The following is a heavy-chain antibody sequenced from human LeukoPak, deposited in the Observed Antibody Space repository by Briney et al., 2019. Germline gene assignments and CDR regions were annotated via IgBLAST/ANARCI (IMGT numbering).Heavy chain of an antibody. CDR1: GGTFSSYA. Sequence: SVKVSCKASGGTFSSYAISWVRQAPGQGLEWMGRIIPIFGTANYAQKFQGRVTITTDESTSTAYMELSGLRSEDTAVYYCARLGGSYHYYYYMDVWGKGTTVTVSS. J-gene: IGHJ6*03. CDR3: ARLGGSYHYYYYMDV. V-gene: IGHV1-69*05. D-gene: IGHD1-26*01. CDR2: IIPIFGTA.